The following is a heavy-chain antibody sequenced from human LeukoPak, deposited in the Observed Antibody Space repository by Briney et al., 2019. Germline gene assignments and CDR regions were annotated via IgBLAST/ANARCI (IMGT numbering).Heavy chain of an antibody. CDR2: ISKDGKDK. D-gene: IGHD3-22*01. J-gene: IGHJ3*01. Sequence: PGRSLRLSCAASGFILGSYAMHWVRQAPRKGLEWVAVISKDGKDKYHADSAKGRFTVSRDNSKNTLFLQMNSLRAEDTAVYYCARDEYYANSGSDAFDLWGQGTMVTVSS. V-gene: IGHV3-30*04. CDR3: ARDEYYANSGSDAFDL. CDR1: GFILGSYA.